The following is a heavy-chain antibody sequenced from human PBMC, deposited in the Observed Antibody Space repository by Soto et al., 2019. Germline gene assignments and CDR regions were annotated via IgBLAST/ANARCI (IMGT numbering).Heavy chain of an antibody. CDR1: GFTFSSYW. CDR2: IKQDGSEK. V-gene: IGHV3-7*01. CDR3: ARINYDILTGYSGDAFDI. D-gene: IGHD3-9*01. J-gene: IGHJ3*02. Sequence: QLGGSLRLSCAASGFTFSSYWMSWVRQAPGKGLEWVANIKQDGSEKYYVDSVKGRFTISRDNAKNSLYLQMNSLRAEDTAVYYCARINYDILTGYSGDAFDIWGQGTMVTVSS.